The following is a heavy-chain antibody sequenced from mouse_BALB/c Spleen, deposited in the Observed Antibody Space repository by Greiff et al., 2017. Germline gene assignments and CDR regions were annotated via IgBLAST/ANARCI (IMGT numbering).Heavy chain of an antibody. CDR2: INSNGGST. CDR1: GFTFSSYG. Sequence: DVKLVESGGGLVQPGGSLKLSCAASGFTFSSYGMSWVRQTPDKRLELVATINSNGGSTYYPDSVKGRFTISSDNAKNTLYLQMSSLKSEDTAMYYCAREGITTGDYWGQGTTLTVSS. CDR3: AREGITTGDY. J-gene: IGHJ2*01. D-gene: IGHD1-1*01. V-gene: IGHV5-6-3*01.